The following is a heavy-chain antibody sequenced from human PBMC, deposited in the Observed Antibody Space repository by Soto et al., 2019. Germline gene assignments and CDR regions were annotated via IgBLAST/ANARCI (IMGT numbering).Heavy chain of an antibody. D-gene: IGHD2-21*02. V-gene: IGHV4-59*01. CDR3: ARGAVFVGDCYSFLCFAS. J-gene: IGHJ5*01. CDR2: IYYSGST. Sequence: ETLCLTCTVSGGSTSGYYWSWSRQPQGKELEWIGYIYYSGSTNYNPSLKSRVTISVDTSKNQFSLKLSSVTAADTAVYYCARGAVFVGDCYSFLCFASWGQGPLVTVS. CDR1: GGSTSGYY.